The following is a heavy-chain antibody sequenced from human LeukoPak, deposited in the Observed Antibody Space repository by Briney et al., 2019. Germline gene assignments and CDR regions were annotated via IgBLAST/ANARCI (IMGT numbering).Heavy chain of an antibody. Sequence: SETLSLTCAVYGGSFSGYYWSWIRQPPGKGLEWIGEINHSGSTNYNPSLKSRVTISVDTSKNQFSLKLSSVTAADTAVYYCARPSGWYRFNYFDYWGQGTLVTVS. V-gene: IGHV4-34*01. D-gene: IGHD6-19*01. CDR1: GGSFSGYY. CDR3: ARPSGWYRFNYFDY. CDR2: INHSGST. J-gene: IGHJ4*02.